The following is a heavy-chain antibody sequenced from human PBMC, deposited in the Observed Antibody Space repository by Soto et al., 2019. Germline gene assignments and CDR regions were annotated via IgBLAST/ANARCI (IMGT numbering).Heavy chain of an antibody. J-gene: IGHJ6*03. CDR1: GYTFSSYG. Sequence: GASVKVSCKASGYTFSSYGIGWVRHAPGQGLEWMGWISVYNGNTEYAQKLQGRVIMTTDTSTSTAYMELRSLRSDDTVIYYCARDEGSAAPFYMAGPGQLTKVTVAS. D-gene: IGHD6-25*01. CDR2: ISVYNGNT. CDR3: ARDEGSAAPFYMAG. V-gene: IGHV1-18*01.